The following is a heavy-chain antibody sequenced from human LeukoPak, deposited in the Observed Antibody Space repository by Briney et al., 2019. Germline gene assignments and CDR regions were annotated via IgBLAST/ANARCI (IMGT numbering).Heavy chain of an antibody. CDR3: AREPVAGTGLWYFDL. CDR2: INHSGST. V-gene: IGHV4-34*01. Sequence: SETLSLTCAVYGGSFSGYYWSWIRQPPGKGLEWIGEINHSGSTNYNPSLKSRVTISVDTSKNQFSLKLSSVTAADTAVYYCAREPVAGTGLWYFDLWGRGTLVTVSS. J-gene: IGHJ2*01. CDR1: GGSFSGYY. D-gene: IGHD6-19*01.